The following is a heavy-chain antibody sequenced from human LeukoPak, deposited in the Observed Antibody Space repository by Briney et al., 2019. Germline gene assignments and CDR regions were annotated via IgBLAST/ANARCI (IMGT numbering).Heavy chain of an antibody. CDR3: ARDRGGNWYFDL. D-gene: IGHD3-10*01. J-gene: IGHJ2*01. CDR1: GFTFSSYD. CDR2: IGTAGDT. V-gene: IGHV3-13*01. Sequence: PGGSLRLSCAASGFTFSSYDMNWVRQATGKGLEWVSAIGTAGDTYYPGSVKGRFTISRENAKNSLYLQMNSLRAGDTAVYYCARDRGGNWYFDLWGRGTLVTVSS.